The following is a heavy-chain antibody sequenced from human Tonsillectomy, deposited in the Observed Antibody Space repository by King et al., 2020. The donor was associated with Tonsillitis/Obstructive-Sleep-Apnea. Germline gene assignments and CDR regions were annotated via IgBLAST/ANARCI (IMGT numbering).Heavy chain of an antibody. Sequence: VQLVESGGGLVQPGGSLRLACAASGFTFIIYWMSWVRQAPGKGLEWGANIKRDESHKDYVDPVKGRFTISRDNAKNSLYLQMNSLRAEDTAVYYCARSHSKIGVVIEWFDPWGQGTLVTVSS. CDR2: IKRDESHK. V-gene: IGHV3-7*04. CDR3: ARSHSKIGVVIEWFDP. CDR1: GFTFIIYW. D-gene: IGHD3-3*01. J-gene: IGHJ5*02.